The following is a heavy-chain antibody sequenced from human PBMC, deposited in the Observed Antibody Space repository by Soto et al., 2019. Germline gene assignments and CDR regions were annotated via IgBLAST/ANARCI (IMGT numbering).Heavy chain of an antibody. CDR3: ARASSEITIFPGLDY. CDR1: GGSFSGYY. Sequence: QVQLQQWGAGLLKPSETLSLTCAVYGGSFSGYYWSWIRQPPGKGLEWIGEINHSGSTNYNPSLKSRVTISVDTSKNQFSLKLSSVTAADTAVYYCARASSEITIFPGLDYWGQGTLVTVSS. J-gene: IGHJ4*02. D-gene: IGHD3-9*01. CDR2: INHSGST. V-gene: IGHV4-34*01.